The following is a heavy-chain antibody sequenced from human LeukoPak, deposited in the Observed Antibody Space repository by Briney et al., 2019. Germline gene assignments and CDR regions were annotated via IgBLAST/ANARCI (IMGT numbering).Heavy chain of an antibody. CDR2: IRNDGSNK. CDR1: GFTFSNFG. Sequence: TGGSLRLSCAASGFTFSNFGMHWVRQAPGKGLEWVAFIRNDGSNKYYADSAKGRFTISRDNSKNTLYLQMNSLRAEDTAVYYCAEDLIHWGQGTLVTVSS. CDR3: AEDLIH. J-gene: IGHJ4*02. D-gene: IGHD3-22*01. V-gene: IGHV3-30*02.